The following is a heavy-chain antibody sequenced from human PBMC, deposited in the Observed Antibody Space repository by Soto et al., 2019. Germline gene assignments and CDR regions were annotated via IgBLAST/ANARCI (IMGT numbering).Heavy chain of an antibody. CDR3: ARGRVVVVPPLSWFDP. Sequence: QVQLVQSGAEVKKPGASVKVSCKASGYTFTSYDINWVRQATGQGLEWMGWMNPNSGNTGYAQKFQGRVTMTRKTSISTAYMELSSLRSEDTAVYYCARGRVVVVPPLSWFDPWGQGTLVTVSS. CDR2: MNPNSGNT. J-gene: IGHJ5*02. V-gene: IGHV1-8*01. D-gene: IGHD2-2*01. CDR1: GYTFTSYD.